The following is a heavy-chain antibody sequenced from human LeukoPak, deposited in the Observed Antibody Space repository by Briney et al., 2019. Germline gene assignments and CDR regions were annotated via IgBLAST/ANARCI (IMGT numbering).Heavy chain of an antibody. D-gene: IGHD2-15*01. CDR2: NHNTGST. CDR3: ARHVHCSGGSCYRYGMDV. Sequence: SETLSLTCTVSGGSISGHYWSLIRQPPGRGLEWIAFNHNTGSTNYNPSLNSRVTILVDTSKNQFSLKLSSVTAADTAVYYCARHVHCSGGSCYRYGMDVWGQGTTVTVSS. J-gene: IGHJ6*02. CDR1: GGSISGHY. V-gene: IGHV4-59*08.